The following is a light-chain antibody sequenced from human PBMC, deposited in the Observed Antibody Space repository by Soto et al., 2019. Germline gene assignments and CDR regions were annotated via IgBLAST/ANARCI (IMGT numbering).Light chain of an antibody. CDR2: GNN. CDR3: QSYDSSLSGLWV. Sequence: QSVLTQPPSVSGAPGQRVTFSCTGSSSNIGAGYDVHWYQQLPGAAPKLLSYGNNNRPSGVPDRFSGSKSGTSASLAITGLQAEDEADYYCQSYDSSLSGLWVFGGGTKVTVL. V-gene: IGLV1-40*01. CDR1: SSNIGAGYD. J-gene: IGLJ3*02.